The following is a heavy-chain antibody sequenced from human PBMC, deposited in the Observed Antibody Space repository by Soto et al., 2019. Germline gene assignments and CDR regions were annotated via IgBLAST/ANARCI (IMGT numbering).Heavy chain of an antibody. CDR1: GFTFTSSA. V-gene: IGHV1-58*01. CDR2: IVVGSGNT. D-gene: IGHD6-19*01. Sequence: SVKVSCKASGFTFTSSAVRWVRQARGQRLEWIGWIVVGSGNTNYAQKFQERVTITRDMSTSTAYMELSSLRSEDTAVYYCAADLSYSSGWYQQFDPWGQGTLVTVSS. J-gene: IGHJ5*02. CDR3: AADLSYSSGWYQQFDP.